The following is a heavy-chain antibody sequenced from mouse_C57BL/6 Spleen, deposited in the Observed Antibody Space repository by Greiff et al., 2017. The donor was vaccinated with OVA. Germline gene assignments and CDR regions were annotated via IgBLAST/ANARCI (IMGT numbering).Heavy chain of an antibody. V-gene: IGHV1-4*01. J-gene: IGHJ3*01. CDR2: INPSSGYT. D-gene: IGHD3-1*01. CDR3: ARDSGNGFAY. Sequence: VQLQQPGTELVKPGASVKMSCKASGYTFTSYTMHWVKQRPGQGLEWIGYINPSSGYTKYNQKFKDKATLTADKSSSTAYMQLSSLTSEDSAVYYCARDSGNGFAYWGQGTLVTVSA. CDR1: GYTFTSYT.